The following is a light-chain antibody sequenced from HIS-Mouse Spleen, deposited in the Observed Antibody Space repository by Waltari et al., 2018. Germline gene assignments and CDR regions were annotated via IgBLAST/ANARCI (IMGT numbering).Light chain of an antibody. Sequence: SYELTQPPSVSVSPGQTARITCSADALPKKYAYWYQQKSGQAPVLVIYEDSKRPSGIPERFSGSNSGNTATLTISRVEAGDEADYYCQVWDSSSDHVVFGGGTKLTVL. J-gene: IGLJ2*01. CDR2: EDS. CDR3: QVWDSSSDHVV. V-gene: IGLV3-10*01. CDR1: ALPKKY.